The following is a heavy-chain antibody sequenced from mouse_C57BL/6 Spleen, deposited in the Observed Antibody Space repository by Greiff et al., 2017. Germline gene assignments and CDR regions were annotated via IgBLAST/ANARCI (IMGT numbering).Heavy chain of an antibody. V-gene: IGHV1-69*01. CDR2: IDPSDSYT. CDR1: GYTFTSYW. Sequence: QVQLQQPGAELVMPGASVKLSCKASGYTFTSYWMHWVKQRPGQGLEWIGEIDPSDSYTNYNQKFKGKSTLTVDKSSSTAYMQLSSLTSEDSAVYYCARTAGDYAMDDWGQGTSVTVSS. CDR3: ARTAGDYAMDD. J-gene: IGHJ4*01. D-gene: IGHD1-2*01.